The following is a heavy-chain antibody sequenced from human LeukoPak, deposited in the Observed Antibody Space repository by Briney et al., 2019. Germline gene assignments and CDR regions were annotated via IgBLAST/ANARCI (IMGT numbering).Heavy chain of an antibody. D-gene: IGHD1-26*01. CDR2: INPSGGST. J-gene: IGHJ5*02. CDR1: GYTLTELS. Sequence: ASVKVSCKVSGYTLTELSMHWVRQAPGQGLEWMGIINPSGGSTSYAQKFQGRVTMTRDTSTSTVYMELSSLRSEDTAVYYCARDEGGSHHWGQGTLVTVSS. CDR3: ARDEGGSHH. V-gene: IGHV1-46*01.